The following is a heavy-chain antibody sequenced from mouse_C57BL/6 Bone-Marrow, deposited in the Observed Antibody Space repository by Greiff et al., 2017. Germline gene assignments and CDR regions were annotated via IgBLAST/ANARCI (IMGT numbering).Heavy chain of an antibody. CDR3: ARGGPYY. CDR1: GYTFTSYW. V-gene: IGHV1-50*01. CDR2: IDPSDSYT. Sequence: QVQLQQPGAELVKPGASVKLSCKASGYTFTSYWMQWVKQRPGQGLEWIGEIDPSDSYTNYNQKFKGKATLTVDTYSSTAYMQLSILTSEDSAVYYCARGGPYYWGQGTTRTVSA. J-gene: IGHJ2*01.